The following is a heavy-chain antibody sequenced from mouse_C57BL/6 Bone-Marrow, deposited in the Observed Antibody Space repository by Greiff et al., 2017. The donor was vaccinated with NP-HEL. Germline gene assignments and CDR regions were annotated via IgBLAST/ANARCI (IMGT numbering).Heavy chain of an antibody. J-gene: IGHJ2*01. Sequence: EVKLVESGGDLVKPGGSLKLSCAASGFTFSSYGLSWVRPTPDKRLELVGTISSGGSYTFYPDSVKGRFTISKDTATNTLYRQTSSLKSDVTAMYYRASPVRATYFDYWGQGTTLTVSS. V-gene: IGHV5-6*01. D-gene: IGHD1-1*01. CDR3: ASPVRATYFDY. CDR2: ISSGGSYT. CDR1: GFTFSSYG.